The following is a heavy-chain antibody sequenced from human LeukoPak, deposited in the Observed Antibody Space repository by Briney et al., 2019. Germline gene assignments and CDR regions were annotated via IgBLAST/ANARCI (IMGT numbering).Heavy chain of an antibody. Sequence: PGRSLRLSCAASGFTFSSYGMHWVRQAPGKGLEWVAVIWYDGSNKYYADSVKGRFTISRDNSKNTLYLQMNSLRAEDTAVYYCAREKRNDYGDYKYYFDYWGQGTLVTVSS. V-gene: IGHV3-33*01. CDR2: IWYDGSNK. J-gene: IGHJ4*02. D-gene: IGHD4-17*01. CDR3: AREKRNDYGDYKYYFDY. CDR1: GFTFSSYG.